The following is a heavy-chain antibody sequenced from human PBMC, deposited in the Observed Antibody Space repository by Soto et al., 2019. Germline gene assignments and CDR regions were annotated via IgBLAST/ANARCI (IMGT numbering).Heavy chain of an antibody. D-gene: IGHD2-2*01. J-gene: IGHJ6*02. CDR3: ARGIVVVPAANXGSKIKEINYYYYGMDV. Sequence: ASVKVSCKASGYTFTSYGISWVRQAPGQGLEWMGWISAYNGNTNYAQKLQGRVTMTTDTSTSTAYMELRSLRSDDTAVYYCARGIVVVPAANXGSKIKEINYYYYGMDVWGQGTTVTVSS. CDR2: ISAYNGNT. CDR1: GYTFTSYG. V-gene: IGHV1-18*01.